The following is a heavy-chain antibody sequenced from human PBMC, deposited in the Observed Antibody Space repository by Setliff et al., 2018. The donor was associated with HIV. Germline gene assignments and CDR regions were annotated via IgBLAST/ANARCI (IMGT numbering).Heavy chain of an antibody. J-gene: IGHJ4*02. CDR3: ARGVAAAGL. Sequence: SETLSLTCTVSGGSISRSSYYWDWIRQPPGKGLEWIGNIFYSGHTFYNPSLRSRVSISVDTSKNQFSLKLSSVTAADTAVYYCARGVAAAGLWGQGTLVTVSS. CDR1: GGSISRSSYY. CDR2: IFYSGHT. V-gene: IGHV4-39*07. D-gene: IGHD6-13*01.